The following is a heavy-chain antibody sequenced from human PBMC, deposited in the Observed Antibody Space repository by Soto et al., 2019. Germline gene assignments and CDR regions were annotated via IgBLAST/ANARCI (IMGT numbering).Heavy chain of an antibody. CDR3: ATYHPFNY. D-gene: IGHD3-16*01. CDR2: IKQDGSEK. V-gene: IGHV3-7*03. CDR1: GFTFSSYW. J-gene: IGHJ4*02. Sequence: GGSLRLSCAASGFTFSSYWMSWVRQAPGKGLEWVACIKQDGSEKHYVDSVTGRFTISRDNAKNLLYLQMNSLRAEDTAVYYCATYHPFNYWGQGTLVTVSS.